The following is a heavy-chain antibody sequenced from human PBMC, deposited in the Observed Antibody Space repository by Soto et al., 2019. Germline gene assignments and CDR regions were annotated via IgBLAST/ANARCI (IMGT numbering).Heavy chain of an antibody. J-gene: IGHJ4*02. CDR3: AADGYYYDSSGYPYYFDY. CDR1: GFTFTSSA. V-gene: IGHV1-58*02. D-gene: IGHD3-22*01. CDR2: IVVGSGNT. Sequence: SVKVSFNATGFTFTSSAMQLVRQTRGQRLEWIGWIVVGSGNTNYAQKFQERVTITRDMSTSTAYMELSSLRSEDTPVYYCAADGYYYDSSGYPYYFDYWGQGTLVTVSS.